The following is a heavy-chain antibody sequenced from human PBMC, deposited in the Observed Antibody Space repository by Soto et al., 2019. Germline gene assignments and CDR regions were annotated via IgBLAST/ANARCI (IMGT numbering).Heavy chain of an antibody. CDR1: GGSISSGGYF. D-gene: IGHD2-21*02. Sequence: ASETLSPTCTVSGGSISSGGYFWSWIRQHPGKGLEWIGSIYYSGSTYCNPSLKSRITISVDTSKNQFSLKLSSVTAADTAVYYCARRDVVTPLFDPWGQGTLVTVSS. CDR3: ARRDVVTPLFDP. V-gene: IGHV4-31*03. CDR2: IYYSGST. J-gene: IGHJ5*02.